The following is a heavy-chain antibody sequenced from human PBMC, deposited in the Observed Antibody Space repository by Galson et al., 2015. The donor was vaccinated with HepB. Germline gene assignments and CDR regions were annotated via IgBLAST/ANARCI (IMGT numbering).Heavy chain of an antibody. CDR2: IWYDESDK. V-gene: IGHV3-33*08. CDR1: GLTFSSYA. Sequence: SLRLSCAASGLTFSSYAMHWVRQAPGKGLEWVARIWYDESDKLYVNSVKDRFTISRDDSKNTLYLQMNSLRAEDTAVYHCAREEAGDYHFDYWGQGTLVTVSS. D-gene: IGHD7-27*01. CDR3: AREEAGDYHFDY. J-gene: IGHJ4*02.